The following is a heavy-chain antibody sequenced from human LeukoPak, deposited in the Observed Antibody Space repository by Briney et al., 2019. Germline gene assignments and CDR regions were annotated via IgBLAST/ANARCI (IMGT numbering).Heavy chain of an antibody. Sequence: GGSLGLSCAASGFTFSNYGMHWVRQAPGKGLEWVAFIRYDGDNEYYTDSVKGRFTISRDNSKNTLYLQMNSLRAEDTAVYYCARPVAGDIDYWGQGTLVTVSS. CDR3: ARPVAGDIDY. CDR1: GFTFSNYG. V-gene: IGHV3-30*02. D-gene: IGHD6-19*01. J-gene: IGHJ4*02. CDR2: IRYDGDNE.